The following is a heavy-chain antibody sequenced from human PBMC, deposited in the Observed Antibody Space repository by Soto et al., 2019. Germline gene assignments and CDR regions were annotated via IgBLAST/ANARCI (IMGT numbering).Heavy chain of an antibody. CDR1: GYTLSGYY. CDR3: ARRGDYYYYYAMDV. D-gene: IGHD3-10*01. V-gene: IGHV1-2*02. CDR2: INPDNGGT. J-gene: IGHJ6*02. Sequence: QVQLVQSGAEVKKPGASVKVSCKASGYTLSGYYMHWVRQAPGQGLEWMGWINPDNGGTNYAQKFQGRVTMTRDTSINTACMELSRLRSDDTAVYYCARRGDYYYYYAMDVWGQGTTVTVSS.